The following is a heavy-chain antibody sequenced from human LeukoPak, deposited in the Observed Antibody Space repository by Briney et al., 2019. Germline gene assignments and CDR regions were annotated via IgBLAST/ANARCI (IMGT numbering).Heavy chain of an antibody. CDR3: ASPNGTVGAYSAFDI. CDR2: INYSGST. CDR1: GGSISSSSYY. V-gene: IGHV4-39*01. Sequence: SETLSLTCTVSGGSISSSSYYWGWIRQPPGKGLEWIGSINYSGSTYYNPSLKSRITISVAASKNQFSLKLSSVTAADTAVYFCASPNGTVGAYSAFDIWSQGTMVTVSS. D-gene: IGHD1-26*01. J-gene: IGHJ3*02.